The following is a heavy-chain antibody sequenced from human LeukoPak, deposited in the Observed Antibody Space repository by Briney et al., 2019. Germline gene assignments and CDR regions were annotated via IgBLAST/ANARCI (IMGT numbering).Heavy chain of an antibody. V-gene: IGHV4-31*03. CDR3: ARDRLTYYYDSSGYYDRVLDAFDI. CDR1: GGSISSGGYY. D-gene: IGHD3-22*01. CDR2: IYYSGST. Sequence: SETLSLTCTVSGGSISSGGYYWSWIRQHPGEGLEWIGYIYYSGSTYYNPSLKSRVTISVDTSKNQFSLKLSSVTAADTAVYYCARDRLTYYYDSSGYYDRVLDAFDIWGQGTMVTVSS. J-gene: IGHJ3*02.